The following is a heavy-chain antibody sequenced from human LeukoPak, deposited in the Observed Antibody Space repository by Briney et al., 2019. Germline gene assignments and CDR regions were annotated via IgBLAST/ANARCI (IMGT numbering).Heavy chain of an antibody. V-gene: IGHV4-59*08. CDR2: IYNSGST. Sequence: SETLSLTCSVSGGSISNYYWSWIRQPPGKGLEWIGYIYNSGSTNYIPSLKSRVTISIDTSKNQFSLRLRSVTAADTAVYYCARHGGCYSFDYWGQGTLVTVSS. J-gene: IGHJ4*02. CDR3: ARHGGCYSFDY. CDR1: GGSISNYY. D-gene: IGHD2-15*01.